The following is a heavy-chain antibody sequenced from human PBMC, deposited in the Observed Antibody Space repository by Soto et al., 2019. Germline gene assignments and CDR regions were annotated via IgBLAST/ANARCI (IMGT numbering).Heavy chain of an antibody. CDR1: GFTFSSYG. J-gene: IGHJ4*02. CDR2: ISYDGSNK. Sequence: QVQLVESGGGVVQPGRSLRLSCAASGFTFSSYGMHWVRQAPGKGLEWVAVISYDGSNKYYADSVKGRFTISRDNSKNPLYLQRNSLRAEDTAVYYCAKDGKSIATLYGYWGQVTLVTVSS. D-gene: IGHD6-6*01. V-gene: IGHV3-30*18. CDR3: AKDGKSIATLYGY.